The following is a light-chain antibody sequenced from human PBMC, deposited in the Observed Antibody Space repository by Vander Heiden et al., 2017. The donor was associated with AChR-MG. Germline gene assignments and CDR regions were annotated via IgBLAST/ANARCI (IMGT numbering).Light chain of an antibody. V-gene: IGKV1-33*01. CDR3: QQYDNLPPLT. J-gene: IGKJ4*01. Sequence: DTQMTQSPSSLSASVGDRVTITCQASQDISNYLNWYQQKPGKAPKLLIYDASTLETGVPSRFSGSGSGTDFTFTISSLQPEDIATYYCQQYDNLPPLTFGGGTKVEIK. CDR2: DAS. CDR1: QDISNY.